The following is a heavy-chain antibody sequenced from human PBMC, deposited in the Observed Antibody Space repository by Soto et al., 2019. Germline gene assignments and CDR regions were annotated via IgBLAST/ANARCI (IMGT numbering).Heavy chain of an antibody. J-gene: IGHJ2*01. CDR1: GFTVSSNY. V-gene: IGHV3-66*01. CDR3: ARDRGGTAIKKGFDR. D-gene: IGHD2-8*02. Sequence: EVQLVESGGGLVQPGGSLTLSCAVSGFTVSSNYMSWVRKAPGKGLEWVSIIYSGGTTYYADSVTGIFTISRDTSKNTLYLQMNSLSPEDTAVYYCARDRGGTAIKKGFDRWGRGTLVTVSS. CDR2: IYSGGTT.